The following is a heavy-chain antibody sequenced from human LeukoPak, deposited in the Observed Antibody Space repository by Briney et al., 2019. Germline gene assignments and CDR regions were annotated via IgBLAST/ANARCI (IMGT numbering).Heavy chain of an antibody. Sequence: ASVKVSCKASGYTFTNYGINWVRQAPGQGLEWMGWISAYNGDTNYAQKLQDRVTMATDTSTSTAYMELRSLRSDDTAVYYCARDYDNSCYGHYWGQGTLVTVSS. CDR1: GYTFTNYG. CDR3: ARDYDNSCYGHY. D-gene: IGHD2-15*01. CDR2: ISAYNGDT. V-gene: IGHV1-18*01. J-gene: IGHJ4*02.